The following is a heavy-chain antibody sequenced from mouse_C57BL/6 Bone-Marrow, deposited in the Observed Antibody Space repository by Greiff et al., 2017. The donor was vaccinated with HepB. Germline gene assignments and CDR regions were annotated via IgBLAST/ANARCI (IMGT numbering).Heavy chain of an antibody. CDR3: VRVYYGSSYAWFAY. CDR2: IRSKSSNYAT. J-gene: IGHJ3*01. Sequence: EVQLVESGGGLVQPKGSLKLSCAASGFTFNTYAMHWVRQAPGKGLEWVARIRSKSSNYATYYADSGKDRFTISRDDSQSMLYLQMNNLKTEDTAMYYCVRVYYGSSYAWFAYWGQGTLVTVSA. V-gene: IGHV10-3*01. D-gene: IGHD1-1*01. CDR1: GFTFNTYA.